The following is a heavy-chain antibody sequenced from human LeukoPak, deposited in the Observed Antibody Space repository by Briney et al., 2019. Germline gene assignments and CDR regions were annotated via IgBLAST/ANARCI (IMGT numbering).Heavy chain of an antibody. Sequence: GGSLRLSCAASRFTFSSYTMSWVRQAPGKGLEWVSAISGSGGFTYYADSVKGRFTISRDNSKNTLFLQMNSLRAEDTAVYYCAREDSGNYYFDFWGRGTLVTVSS. CDR3: AREDSGNYYFDF. J-gene: IGHJ4*02. CDR1: RFTFSSYT. V-gene: IGHV3-23*01. D-gene: IGHD1-26*01. CDR2: ISGSGGFT.